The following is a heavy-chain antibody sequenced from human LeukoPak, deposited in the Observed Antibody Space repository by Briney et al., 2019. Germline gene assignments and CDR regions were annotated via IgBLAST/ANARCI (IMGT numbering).Heavy chain of an antibody. V-gene: IGHV1-8*01. CDR1: GYTFTSYD. CDR3: ASVGLEVDWFDP. Sequence: ASVKVSCKASGYTFTSYDINWVRQATGQGLEWMGWMNPNRGNTDYAQTFQGRVTITRNTAINTPYMELSSLRSEDTAVYYCASVGLEVDWFDPWGQGTLVTVSS. D-gene: IGHD1-26*01. CDR2: MNPNRGNT. J-gene: IGHJ5*02.